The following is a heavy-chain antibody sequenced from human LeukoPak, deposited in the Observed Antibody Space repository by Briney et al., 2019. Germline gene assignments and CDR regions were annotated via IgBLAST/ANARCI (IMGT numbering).Heavy chain of an antibody. CDR3: ARDQQGGSYFDY. CDR2: ISYDGSNK. J-gene: IGHJ4*02. CDR1: GFTFSSYA. V-gene: IGHV3-30-3*01. D-gene: IGHD3-16*01. Sequence: GGSLRLSCAASGFTFSSYAMHWVRQAPGKGLEWVAVISYDGSNKYYADSVKGRFTISRDNSKNTLYLQMNSLRAEDTAVYYCARDQQGGSYFDYWGQGTLVTVSS.